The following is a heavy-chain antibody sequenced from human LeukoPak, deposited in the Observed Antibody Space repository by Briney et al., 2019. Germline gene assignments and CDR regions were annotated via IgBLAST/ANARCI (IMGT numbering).Heavy chain of an antibody. Sequence: SETLSLTCAVYGGSFSGYYWSWIRQPPGKGLEWIGEINHSGSTNYNPSLKSRVTISVDTSKNQFSLKLSSVTAADTAVYYCARVAPGSTSYHIDYLGQGTLVTVSS. J-gene: IGHJ4*02. CDR1: GGSFSGYY. D-gene: IGHD2-2*01. CDR3: ARVAPGSTSYHIDY. CDR2: INHSGST. V-gene: IGHV4-34*01.